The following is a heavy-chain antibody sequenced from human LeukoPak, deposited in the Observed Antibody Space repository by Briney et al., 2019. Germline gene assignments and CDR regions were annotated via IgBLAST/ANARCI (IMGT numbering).Heavy chain of an antibody. Sequence: GGSLRLSCAASGFTFDDYAMHWVRQAPGKGLEWVSGISWNSGSIGYADSVKGRFTISRDNAKNSLYLQMNSLRAEDTAVYYCAKDYWNDVYFDYWGQGTLVTVSS. CDR3: AKDYWNDVYFDY. CDR1: GFTFDDYA. J-gene: IGHJ4*02. CDR2: ISWNSGSI. D-gene: IGHD1-1*01. V-gene: IGHV3-9*01.